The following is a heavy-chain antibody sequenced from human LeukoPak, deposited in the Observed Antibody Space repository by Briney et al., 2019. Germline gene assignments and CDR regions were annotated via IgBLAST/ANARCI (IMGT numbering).Heavy chain of an antibody. Sequence: GGSLRLSCAASGFTFSSYAMHWVRQAPGKGLEWVAVISYDGSNKYYADSVKGRFTISRDNSKNTLYLQMNSLRAEDTAVYYCATCGEDYVWGSYRLEYFDYWGQGTLVTVSS. CDR1: GFTFSSYA. D-gene: IGHD3-16*02. CDR2: ISYDGSNK. V-gene: IGHV3-30-3*01. J-gene: IGHJ4*02. CDR3: ATCGEDYVWGSYRLEYFDY.